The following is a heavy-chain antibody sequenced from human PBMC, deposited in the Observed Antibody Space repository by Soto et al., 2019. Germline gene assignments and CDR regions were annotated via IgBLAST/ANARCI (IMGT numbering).Heavy chain of an antibody. D-gene: IGHD6-19*01. CDR2: IKTKTDGGTT. J-gene: IGHJ4*02. Sequence: EVQLVESGGGLVKPGGSLRLSCAASGFTFSNAWMSWVRQAPGKGLEWVGRIKTKTDGGTTDYAAPVKGRITISRDDSKNTLYLQMNSLKTEDTAVYYCTTSAEQWLFDYWGQGTLVIVPS. CDR3: TTSAEQWLFDY. V-gene: IGHV3-15*01. CDR1: GFTFSNAW.